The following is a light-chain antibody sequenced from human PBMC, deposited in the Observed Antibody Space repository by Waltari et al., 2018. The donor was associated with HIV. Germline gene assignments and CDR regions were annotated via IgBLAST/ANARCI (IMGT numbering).Light chain of an antibody. CDR2: GAS. CDR3: QQYNNWPLTWT. V-gene: IGKV3-15*01. CDR1: QSVSSN. J-gene: IGKJ1*01. Sequence: EIVMTQSPATLSVSPGERATLSCRASQSVSSNLAWYQQKAGQAPRLLLYGASTRATGIPARFSGSESGTEFTLTISSLQSEDFAIYYCQQYNNWPLTWTFGQGTKVEIK.